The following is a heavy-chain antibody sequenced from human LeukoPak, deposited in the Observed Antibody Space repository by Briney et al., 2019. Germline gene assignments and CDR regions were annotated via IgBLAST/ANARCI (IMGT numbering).Heavy chain of an antibody. CDR2: INHSGST. CDR1: GGSFSGYY. D-gene: IGHD6-13*01. V-gene: IGHV4-34*01. CDR3: ARLGSSSWYGRNYYMDV. Sequence: SETLSLTCAVYGGSFSGYYWSWIRQPPGKGLEWIGEINHSGSTNYNPSLKSRVTISVDTSKNQFSPKLSSVTAADTAVYYCARLGSSSWYGRNYYMDVWGKGTTVTISS. J-gene: IGHJ6*03.